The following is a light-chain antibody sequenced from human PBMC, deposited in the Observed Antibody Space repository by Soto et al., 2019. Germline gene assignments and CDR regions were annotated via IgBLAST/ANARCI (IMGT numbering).Light chain of an antibody. CDR1: QTIRSY. CDR3: HQSYSTPIT. J-gene: IGKJ5*01. Sequence: DIQMTQSPSSLSASVGDRVTSTCRASQTIRSYLNLYQQKPGQAPKLLIYAASSLQSGVPSRFSGSGSGTDFTLTISNLQPEDLATYDCHQSYSTPITFSRGTRLDSK. CDR2: AAS. V-gene: IGKV1-39*01.